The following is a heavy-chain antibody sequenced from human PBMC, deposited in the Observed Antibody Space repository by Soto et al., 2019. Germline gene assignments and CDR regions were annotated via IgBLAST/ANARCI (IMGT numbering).Heavy chain of an antibody. J-gene: IGHJ3*02. D-gene: IGHD3-16*02. Sequence: QVQLQESGPGLVKPSGTLSLTCAVSGGSISSDNWWSWVRHPPGKGLEWIGEIHHSGSTNYNPSLKSRVTISVDKSRNQFSLTLSSVTAADTAVYYCASNRWADAFDIWGQGTLVTVSS. CDR3: ASNRWADAFDI. CDR2: IHHSGST. CDR1: GGSISSDNW. V-gene: IGHV4-4*02.